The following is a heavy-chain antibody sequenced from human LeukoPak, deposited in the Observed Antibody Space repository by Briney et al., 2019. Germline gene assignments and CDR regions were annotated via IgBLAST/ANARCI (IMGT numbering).Heavy chain of an antibody. CDR1: GGSINNYY. V-gene: IGHV4-59*08. J-gene: IGHJ4*02. CDR3: ARHCPNVLCYLD. Sequence: PSETLSLTCNVSGGSINNYYWSWIRQPPGKGLEWIGYIYYSGSTNYNPSLKSRVTMSVDTPKNQLSLKLSSVTAADTAVYYCARHCPNVLCYLDWGQGTLVTVSS. CDR2: IYYSGST. D-gene: IGHD2-8*01.